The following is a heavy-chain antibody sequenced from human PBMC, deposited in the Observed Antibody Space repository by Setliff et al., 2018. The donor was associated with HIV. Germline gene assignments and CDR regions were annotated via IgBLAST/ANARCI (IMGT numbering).Heavy chain of an antibody. J-gene: IGHJ4*02. D-gene: IGHD3-10*01. CDR3: ARDNIIWSKDY. CDR2: INPHGGST. CDR1: GYTFSSYS. V-gene: IGHV1-46*01. Sequence: ASVKVSCKASGYTFSSYSLHWVRQAPGQGLEWMGVINPHGGSTNYAQKFQGRVTMTRDTSTSTVYMELSSLRSDDTAVYYCARDNIIWSKDYWGQGTLVTVSS.